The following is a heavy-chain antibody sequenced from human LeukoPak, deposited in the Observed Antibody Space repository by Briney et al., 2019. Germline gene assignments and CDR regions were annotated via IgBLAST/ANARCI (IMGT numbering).Heavy chain of an antibody. CDR2: INHSGST. V-gene: IGHV4-34*01. Sequence: SETLSLTCTVSGGSISSYYWSWIRQPPGKGLEWIGEINHSGSTNYNPSLKSRVTISVDTSKNQFSLKLSSVTAADTAVYYCARGVEWFGESPFDYWGQGTLVTVSS. CDR1: GGSISSYY. CDR3: ARGVEWFGESPFDY. J-gene: IGHJ4*02. D-gene: IGHD3-10*01.